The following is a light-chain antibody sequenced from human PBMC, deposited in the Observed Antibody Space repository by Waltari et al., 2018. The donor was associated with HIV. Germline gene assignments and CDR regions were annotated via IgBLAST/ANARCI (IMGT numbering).Light chain of an antibody. J-gene: IGLJ1*01. Sequence: QSVLTQPPSVSGAPGQRVTISCTGSSSNIGAGYDVHWYQQLPGTAPKHLIYGNSNRPSGVPDRFSGSKSGTSASLAITGLQAEDEADYYCQSYDSSLSRRVFGTGTKVTVL. CDR3: QSYDSSLSRRV. CDR1: SSNIGAGYD. CDR2: GNS. V-gene: IGLV1-40*01.